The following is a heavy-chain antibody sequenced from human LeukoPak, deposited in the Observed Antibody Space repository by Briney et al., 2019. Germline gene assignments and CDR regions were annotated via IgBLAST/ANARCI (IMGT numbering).Heavy chain of an antibody. Sequence: SETLSLTCAVYGGSFSGYYWSWIRQPPGKGLEWIGEINHSGSTNYNPSLKSRVTISVDTSKNQFSLKLSSVTAADTAVYYCARGRLDYYGSGSYYYYGMDVWGKGTTVTVSS. D-gene: IGHD3-10*01. CDR2: INHSGST. CDR1: GGSFSGYY. V-gene: IGHV4-34*01. CDR3: ARGRLDYYGSGSYYYYGMDV. J-gene: IGHJ6*04.